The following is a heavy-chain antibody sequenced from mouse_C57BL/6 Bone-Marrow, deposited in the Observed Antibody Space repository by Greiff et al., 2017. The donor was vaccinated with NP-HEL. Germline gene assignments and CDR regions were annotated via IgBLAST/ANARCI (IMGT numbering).Heavy chain of an antibody. CDR1: GYTFTSYG. CDR2: IYPRSGNT. D-gene: IGHD2-5*01. Sequence: QVQLKESGAELARPGASVKLSCKASGYTFTSYGISWVKQRTGQGLEWIGEIYPRSGNTYYNEKFKGKATLTADKSSSTAYMELRSLTSEDSAVYFCARNSNYLAWFAYWGQGTLVTVSA. J-gene: IGHJ3*01. CDR3: ARNSNYLAWFAY. V-gene: IGHV1-81*01.